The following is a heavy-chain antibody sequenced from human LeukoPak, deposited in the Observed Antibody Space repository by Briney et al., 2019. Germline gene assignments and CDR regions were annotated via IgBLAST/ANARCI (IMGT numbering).Heavy chain of an antibody. Sequence: PGGSLRLSCAVSGFTFRRYAMRWVRQAPGKGLEWVGVISGICLSTYYPSSVNGPFTISRDNSKNTLYLQMNSLRAEDTAVYYCAKGVSAAADDAFDICGQGAMVTVSS. CDR2: ISGICLST. CDR3: AKGVSAAADDAFDI. CDR1: GFTFRRYA. V-gene: IGHV3-23*01. D-gene: IGHD6-13*01. J-gene: IGHJ3*02.